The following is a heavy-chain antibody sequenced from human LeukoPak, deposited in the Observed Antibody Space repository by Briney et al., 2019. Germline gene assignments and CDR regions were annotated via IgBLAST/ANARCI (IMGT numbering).Heavy chain of an antibody. J-gene: IGHJ6*02. CDR1: GYTFTGYY. CDR2: INPNSGGT. CDR3: ARENYDILTGYYIPSGYYGMDV. V-gene: IGHV1-2*02. D-gene: IGHD3-9*01. Sequence: ASVKVSCKASGYTFTGYYMHWVRQAPGQGLEWMGWINPNSGGTNYAQKFQGRVTMTGDTSISTAYMELSRLRSDDTAVYYCARENYDILTGYYIPSGYYGMDVWGQGTTVTVSS.